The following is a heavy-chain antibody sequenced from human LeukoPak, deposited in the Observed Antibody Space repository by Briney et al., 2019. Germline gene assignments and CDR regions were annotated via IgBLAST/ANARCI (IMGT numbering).Heavy chain of an antibody. Sequence: GGSLRLSCAASGFTFSSYWMSWVRQAPGKGLEWVANIRHDGSEKYYVDSVKGRFTISRDNAKDSLYLQMNSLRVEDTAVYFCARGGSRQYNFWGQGTLVTVSS. D-gene: IGHD5-18*01. CDR3: ARGGSRQYNF. V-gene: IGHV3-7*01. CDR2: IRHDGSEK. J-gene: IGHJ4*02. CDR1: GFTFSSYW.